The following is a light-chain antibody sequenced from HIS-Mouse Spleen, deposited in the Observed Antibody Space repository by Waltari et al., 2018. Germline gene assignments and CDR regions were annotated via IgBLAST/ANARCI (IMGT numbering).Light chain of an antibody. Sequence: SYELTQPPSVSVSPGQTARITCSGAALPKQYAYWYQQKPGQAPVLVIYKDSERPSGIPERFSGSSSGTMATLTISGAQVEDEADYYCYSTDSSGNHRVFGGGTKLTVL. J-gene: IGLJ2*01. V-gene: IGLV3-10*01. CDR1: ALPKQY. CDR2: KDS. CDR3: YSTDSSGNHRV.